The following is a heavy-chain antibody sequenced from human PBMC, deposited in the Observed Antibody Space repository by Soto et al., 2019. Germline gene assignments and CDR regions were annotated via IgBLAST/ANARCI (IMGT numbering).Heavy chain of an antibody. J-gene: IGHJ3*02. CDR3: ARAIIGGSGWNRWDAFDI. Sequence: GASVKVSCKASGYTFTSYYMHWVRQAPGQGLEWMGIINPSGGSTSYAQKFQGRVTMTRDTSTSTVYMELSSLRSEDTAVYYCARAIIGGSGWNRWDAFDIWGQGTMVTVSS. CDR1: GYTFTSYY. CDR2: INPSGGST. V-gene: IGHV1-46*01. D-gene: IGHD6-19*01.